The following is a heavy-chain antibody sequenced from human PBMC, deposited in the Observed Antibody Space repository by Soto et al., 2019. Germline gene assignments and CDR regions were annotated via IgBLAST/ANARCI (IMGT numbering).Heavy chain of an antibody. CDR3: AKPSRNYDILTGPEPSAVPM. V-gene: IGHV3-23*01. Sequence: VPHRLRNAAAGFTFRNHGMRWVRQEPGKGLEWVSAISGSGGSTYYADSVKGRFTISRDNSKNTLYLQMNSLRAEDTAVYYCAKPSRNYDILTGPEPSAVPMWGQGTLVTVSS. CDR2: ISGSGGST. D-gene: IGHD3-9*01. CDR1: GFTFRNHG. J-gene: IGHJ4*02.